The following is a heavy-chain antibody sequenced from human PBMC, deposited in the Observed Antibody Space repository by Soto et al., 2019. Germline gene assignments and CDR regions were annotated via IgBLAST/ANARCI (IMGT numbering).Heavy chain of an antibody. Sequence: DVQLVESGGGLVQPGESLRLSCTASGITFSSYSMNWVRRAPGKGLEWLSYISSSNTAYADSVKGRFTISRDNAKNSVYLQMNSLRDEDTAVYYCVGDQDVHAPMVHGNYWGRGTRVTVSS. D-gene: IGHD2-8*01. V-gene: IGHV3-48*02. J-gene: IGHJ4*02. CDR2: ISSSNT. CDR3: VGDQDVHAPMVHGNY. CDR1: GITFSSYS.